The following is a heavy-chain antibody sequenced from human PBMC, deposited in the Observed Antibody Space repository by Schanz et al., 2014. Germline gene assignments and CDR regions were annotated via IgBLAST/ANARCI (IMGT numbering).Heavy chain of an antibody. CDR3: ARDLEGFDY. V-gene: IGHV4-4*07. Sequence: QVQLRESGPGLVKPSKTLSLTCTVSGGSISSYYWSWIRQPAGKGLEWIGRIFTSGSTDYNPSLKSRVPMSVDTSKTQFSLKLTSVPAADTAVYYCARDLEGFDYWGQGTLVTVSS. CDR2: IFTSGST. CDR1: GGSISSYY. D-gene: IGHD1-1*01. J-gene: IGHJ4*02.